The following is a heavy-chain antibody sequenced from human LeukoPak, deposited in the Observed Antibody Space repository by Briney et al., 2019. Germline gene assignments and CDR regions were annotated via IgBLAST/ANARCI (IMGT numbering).Heavy chain of an antibody. CDR2: ISISGVTT. CDR3: ATESRPNDY. Sequence: GGSLRLSCAVSGFTFSSHAMSWVRQAPGKGLEWISAISISGVTTYYAASVKGRFSISRDNSKNTVYLQMNSLRAKDTAVYYCATESRPNDYWGQGTLVTVSS. CDR1: GFTFSSHA. V-gene: IGHV3-23*01. J-gene: IGHJ4*02.